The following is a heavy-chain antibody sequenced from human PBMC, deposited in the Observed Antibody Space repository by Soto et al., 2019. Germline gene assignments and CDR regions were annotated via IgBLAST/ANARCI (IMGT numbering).Heavy chain of an antibody. CDR1: GFIFTSYS. CDR3: ARDRSADRFVQYFQH. CDR2: ISSGSDSI. J-gene: IGHJ1*01. V-gene: IGHV3-21*01. D-gene: IGHD6-19*01. Sequence: GGSVRLSCAASGFIFTSYSMVWVRLAPGKGLEWVASISSGSDSIFYADSVKGRFTVSRDNAKKSLFLQMNNLRAEDTAVYFCARDRSADRFVQYFQHWGQGTQVTVSS.